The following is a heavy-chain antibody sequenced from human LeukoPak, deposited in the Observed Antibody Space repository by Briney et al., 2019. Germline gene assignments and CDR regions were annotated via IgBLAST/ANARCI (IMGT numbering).Heavy chain of an antibody. D-gene: IGHD4-11*01. Sequence: SETLSLTCAVYGGSFSGYYWSWIRQPPGKGLEWIGEINHSGSTNYNPSLKSRVTISVDTSENQFSLKLSPVIAADTAMYYCTRGPYSNLGRFDYWGQGTLVTVSS. J-gene: IGHJ4*02. CDR3: TRGPYSNLGRFDY. V-gene: IGHV4-34*01. CDR2: INHSGST. CDR1: GGSFSGYY.